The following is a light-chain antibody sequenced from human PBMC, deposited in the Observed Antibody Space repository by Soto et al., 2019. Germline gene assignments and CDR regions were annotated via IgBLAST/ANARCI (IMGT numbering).Light chain of an antibody. CDR1: SSDVGTYNY. Sequence: QSVLTQPASVSGSPGQSITISCTGTSSDVGTYNYVSWYQLHPGKAPKLMVYEVSNRPSGVSNRFSGSKSGNTASLTISGLQVEDEADYHCSSYTSSSSYVFGTGTKVTVL. CDR2: EVS. CDR3: SSYTSSSSYV. J-gene: IGLJ1*01. V-gene: IGLV2-14*01.